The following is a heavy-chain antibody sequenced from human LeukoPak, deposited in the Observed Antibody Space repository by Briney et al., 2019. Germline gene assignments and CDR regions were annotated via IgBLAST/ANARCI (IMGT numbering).Heavy chain of an antibody. J-gene: IGHJ5*02. Sequence: SDTLSLTCTVSGGSISSSSYYWGWIRQPPGKELEWIGSIYYSGSTYYNPSLKSRVTISVDTSKNQFSLKLSSVTAADTAVYYCSSNWFDPWGQGTLVTVSS. CDR3: SSNWFDP. CDR1: GGSISSSSYY. V-gene: IGHV4-39*01. CDR2: IYYSGST.